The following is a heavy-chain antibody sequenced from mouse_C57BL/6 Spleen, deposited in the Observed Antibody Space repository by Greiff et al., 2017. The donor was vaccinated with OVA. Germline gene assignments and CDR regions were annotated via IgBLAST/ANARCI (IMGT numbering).Heavy chain of an antibody. J-gene: IGHJ2*01. CDR1: GYAFSSSW. CDR3: AREKTYFDY. V-gene: IGHV1-82*01. Sequence: QVQLQQSGPELVKPGASVKISCKASGYAFSSSWMNWVKQRPGKGLEWIGRIYPGDGDTKYNVKFKGKATLTADKSSSTAYMQLSSLTSEDSAVYFCAREKTYFDYWGQGTTLTVSS. CDR2: IYPGDGDT.